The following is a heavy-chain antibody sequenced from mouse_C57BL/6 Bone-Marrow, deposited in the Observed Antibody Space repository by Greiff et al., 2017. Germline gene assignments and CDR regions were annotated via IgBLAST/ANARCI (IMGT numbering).Heavy chain of an antibody. Sequence: EVKLVESGGGLVQPGGSLKLSCAASGFTFSDYGMAWVRQAPRKGPEWVAFISNLAYSIYYAVTVTGRFTISRENAKNTLYLEMISLMSEDTAMYDCARLVGYPYYYDYWGQGTTLTVSS. CDR3: ARLVGYPYYYDY. CDR2: ISNLAYSI. J-gene: IGHJ2*01. D-gene: IGHD2-2*01. V-gene: IGHV5-15*01. CDR1: GFTFSDYG.